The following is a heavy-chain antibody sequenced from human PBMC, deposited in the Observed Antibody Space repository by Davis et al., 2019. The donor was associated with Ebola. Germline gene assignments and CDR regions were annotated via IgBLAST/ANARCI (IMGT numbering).Heavy chain of an antibody. CDR1: GFTFSSYS. CDR2: ISSISSTI. J-gene: IGHJ2*01. Sequence: PGGSLRLSCAASGFTFSSYSMNWVRQAPGKGLEWVSYISSISSTIYYADSVKGRFTISRDNAKNSLYLQMNSLRDEDTAVYYCARHGWLGYSSSPLYFDLWGRGTLVTVSS. CDR3: ARHGWLGYSSSPLYFDL. V-gene: IGHV3-48*02. D-gene: IGHD6-6*01.